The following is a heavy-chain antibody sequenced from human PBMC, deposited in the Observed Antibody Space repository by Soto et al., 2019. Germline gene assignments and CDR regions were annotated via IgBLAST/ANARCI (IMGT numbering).Heavy chain of an antibody. CDR2: MNPNSGNT. CDR1: GYTFTSYD. V-gene: IGHV1-8*01. Sequence: ASVKVSCKASGYTFTSYDINWVRQATGQGLEWMGWMNPNSGNTGYAQKFQGRVTMTRNTSISTAYMELSSLRSEDTAVYYCARAGGDLPAATYYYYGMDVWGQGTTVTVSS. J-gene: IGHJ6*02. CDR3: ARAGGDLPAATYYYYGMDV. D-gene: IGHD2-2*01.